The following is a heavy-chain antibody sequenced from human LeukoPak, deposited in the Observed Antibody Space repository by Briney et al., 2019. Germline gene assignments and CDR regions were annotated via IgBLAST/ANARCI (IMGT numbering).Heavy chain of an antibody. Sequence: GGSLRLSCAASGFTFSSYAMSWVRQAPGKGLEWVSGISKRGGSSYYADSVKGRFTISRDNSKNTLYLQMNSLRAEDTAVYYCAKEKEFYFDNWGQGALVTVSS. V-gene: IGHV3-23*01. CDR1: GFTFSSYA. J-gene: IGHJ4*02. CDR2: ISKRGGSS. CDR3: AKEKEFYFDN. D-gene: IGHD3-10*01.